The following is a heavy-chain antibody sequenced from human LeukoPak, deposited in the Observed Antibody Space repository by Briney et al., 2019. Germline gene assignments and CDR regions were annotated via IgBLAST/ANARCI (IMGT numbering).Heavy chain of an antibody. CDR1: GFTFSTYG. Sequence: GGSLRLSCEASGFTFSTYGINWVRQAPGKGLEWVSAISGSGGSTYYADSVKGRFTISRDNSKNTLYLQMNSLRAEDTAVYYCAKDYYDSSGYYDDAFDIWGQGTMVTVSS. CDR2: ISGSGGST. V-gene: IGHV3-23*01. D-gene: IGHD3-22*01. CDR3: AKDYYDSSGYYDDAFDI. J-gene: IGHJ3*02.